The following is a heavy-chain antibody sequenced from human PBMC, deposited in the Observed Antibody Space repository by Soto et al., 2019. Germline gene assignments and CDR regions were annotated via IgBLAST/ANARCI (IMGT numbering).Heavy chain of an antibody. D-gene: IGHD4-17*01. CDR1: GGSFSGYY. V-gene: IGHV4-34*01. CDR2: INHSGST. Sequence: SETLSLTCAVYGGSFSGYYWSWIRQPPGKGLEWIGEINHSGSTNYNPSLKSRVTISVDTSKNQFSLKLSSVTAADTAVYYCARGKTVTQKGYYYMDVWGKGTTVTVSS. CDR3: ARGKTVTQKGYYYMDV. J-gene: IGHJ6*03.